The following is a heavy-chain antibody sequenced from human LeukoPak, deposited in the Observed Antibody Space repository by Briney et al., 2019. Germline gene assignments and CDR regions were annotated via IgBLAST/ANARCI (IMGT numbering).Heavy chain of an antibody. Sequence: GGSLRLSCAASGFTFDDYAMHWVRQPPGKGLEWVSLISWDGGSTYYADSVKGRFTISRDNSKNSLYLQMNSLRAEDTALYYCAKGGGSYYYYYYMDVWGQGTLVTVSS. V-gene: IGHV3-43D*03. D-gene: IGHD1-26*01. CDR3: AKGGGSYYYYYYMDV. CDR2: ISWDGGST. CDR1: GFTFDDYA. J-gene: IGHJ6*03.